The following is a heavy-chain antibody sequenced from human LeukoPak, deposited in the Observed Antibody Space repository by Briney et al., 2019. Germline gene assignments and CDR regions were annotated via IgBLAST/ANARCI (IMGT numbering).Heavy chain of an antibody. Sequence: SETLSLTCTVSGGSIRTGGSYWAWIRQAPGKGLEWIGSIYVDGTTHYRPSFSSRVTISIDTSGNQFSLRLTSVTAADTAVFYCARLFTCSWEYFSGMGVWSQGTTITVSS. D-gene: IGHD2-15*01. J-gene: IGHJ6*02. CDR3: ARLFTCSWEYFSGMGV. CDR1: GGSIRTGGSY. CDR2: IYVDGTT. V-gene: IGHV4-39*01.